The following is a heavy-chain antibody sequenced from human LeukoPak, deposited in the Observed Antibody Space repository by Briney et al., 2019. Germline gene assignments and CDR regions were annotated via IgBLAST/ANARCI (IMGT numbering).Heavy chain of an antibody. J-gene: IGHJ5*02. V-gene: IGHV3-53*01. CDR2: IYSGGST. D-gene: IGHD3-10*01. CDR1: GFTVSSNY. Sequence: GGSLRLSCAASGFTVSSNYMSWVRQAPGKGLEWVSVIYSGGSTYYADSVKGRFTISRDNSKSTLYIQMNSLRAEDTAVYYCARAYGGYYGSETNWFDPWGQGTLVTVSS. CDR3: ARAYGGYYGSETNWFDP.